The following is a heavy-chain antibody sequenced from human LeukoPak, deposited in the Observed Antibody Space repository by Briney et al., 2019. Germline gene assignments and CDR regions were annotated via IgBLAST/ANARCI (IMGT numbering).Heavy chain of an antibody. CDR2: IYSGGST. CDR1: GFTVSSNY. J-gene: IGHJ4*02. V-gene: IGHV3-53*01. CDR3: ARVGSSSGWYYFDY. D-gene: IGHD6-19*01. Sequence: PGGSLRLSCAASGFTVSSNYMSWVRQAPGKGLEWVSVIYSGGSTYYADSVKGRFIISRDNSKNTLYLQMNSLRAEDTAVYYCARVGSSSGWYYFDYWGQGTLVTVSS.